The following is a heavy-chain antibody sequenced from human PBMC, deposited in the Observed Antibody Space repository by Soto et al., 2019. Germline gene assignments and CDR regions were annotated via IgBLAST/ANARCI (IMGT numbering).Heavy chain of an antibody. V-gene: IGHV4-4*07. D-gene: IGHD6-13*01. CDR1: GGSISSYY. CDR3: ASSKRDSSSFEETNWSDP. CDR2: IYTSGST. Sequence: QVQLQESGPGLVKPSETLSLTCTVSGGSISSYYWSWIRQPAGKVLELIGRIYTSGSTNYNPSLKSRVTKSVYTSMYHYSLKRSSVTDADTAVDYCASSKRDSSSFEETNWSDPGGQGNLVTVSS. J-gene: IGHJ5*02.